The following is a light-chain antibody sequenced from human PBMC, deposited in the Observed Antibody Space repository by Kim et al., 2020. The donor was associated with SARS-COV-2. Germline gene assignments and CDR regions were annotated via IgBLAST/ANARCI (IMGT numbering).Light chain of an antibody. Sequence: GPKVTSSCSGSSSNIGNSSVSWYQQLPGTAPKLLIYGNNKRPSGIPDRFSGSKSGTSATLGITGLQTGDEADYYCGTWDSSLSAVVFGGGTQLTVL. V-gene: IGLV1-51*01. CDR1: SSNIGNSS. CDR2: GNN. CDR3: GTWDSSLSAVV. J-gene: IGLJ2*01.